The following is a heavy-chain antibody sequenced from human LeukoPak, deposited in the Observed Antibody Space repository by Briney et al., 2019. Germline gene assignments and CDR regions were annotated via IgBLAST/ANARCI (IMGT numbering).Heavy chain of an antibody. CDR1: GFTFSTYA. CDR2: LSYDGSTK. CDR3: ARDHSMDYGNWFDP. V-gene: IGHV3-30-3*01. Sequence: GGSLRLSCAASGFTFSTYAKHWVRQAPGKGLEWVEVLSYDGSTKYYADSLKGRFTISRDNSRNTLYLQMNGLRADDTAVYYCARDHSMDYGNWFDPWGQGTLVTVSS. D-gene: IGHD4-17*01. J-gene: IGHJ5*02.